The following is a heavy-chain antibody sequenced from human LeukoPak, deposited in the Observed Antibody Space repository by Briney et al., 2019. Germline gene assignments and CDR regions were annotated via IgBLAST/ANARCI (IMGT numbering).Heavy chain of an antibody. V-gene: IGHV4-61*02. CDR1: GGSISSGSYY. Sequence: SETLSLTCTVSGGSISSGSYYWSWIRQPAGTGLEWIGRIYTSGSTNYNPSLKSRVTISVDTSKNQFSLKLSSVTAADTAVYYCARGSGDILTGYPNWFDPWGQGTLVTVSS. CDR2: IYTSGST. J-gene: IGHJ5*02. D-gene: IGHD3-9*01. CDR3: ARGSGDILTGYPNWFDP.